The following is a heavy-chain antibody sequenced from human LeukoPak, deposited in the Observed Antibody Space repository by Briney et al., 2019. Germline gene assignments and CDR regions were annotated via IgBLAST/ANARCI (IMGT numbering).Heavy chain of an antibody. Sequence: GGSLRLSCAASGFTVSSNYMSWVRQAPGKGLEWVSVIYSGGSTYYADFVKGRFTISRDNSKNTLYLQMNSLRAEDTAVYYCARVGELGTSYYFDYWCQGTLVVVSS. CDR3: ARVGELGTSYYFDY. V-gene: IGHV3-53*01. CDR1: GFTVSSNY. J-gene: IGHJ4*02. CDR2: IYSGGST. D-gene: IGHD3-10*01.